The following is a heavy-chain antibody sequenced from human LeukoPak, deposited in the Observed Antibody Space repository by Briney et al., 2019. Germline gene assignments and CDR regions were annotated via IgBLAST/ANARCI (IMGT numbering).Heavy chain of an antibody. CDR3: AHPSPYSSSFPLDY. J-gene: IGHJ4*02. Sequence: SGPTLVKPTQTLTLTCTFSGFSLSTSGVGVGWIRQPPGKALEWLALIYWNDNKRYSPSLKRRLTITKDTSKNQVVLTMTNMDPVDTATYYCAHPSPYSSSFPLDYWGQGTLVTVSS. D-gene: IGHD6-6*01. CDR2: IYWNDNK. CDR1: GFSLSTSGVG. V-gene: IGHV2-5*01.